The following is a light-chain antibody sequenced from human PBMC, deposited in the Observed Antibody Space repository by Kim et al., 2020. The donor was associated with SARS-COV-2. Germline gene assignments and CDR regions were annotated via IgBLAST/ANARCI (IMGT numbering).Light chain of an antibody. CDR1: NSDVGGYNY. V-gene: IGLV2-14*03. J-gene: IGLJ3*02. Sequence: GQSITISCTGTNSDVGGYNYVSWYQQHPGKAPKLMIYDVSKWPSGVSNRFSGSKSGNTASLTISGLQAEDEADYYCSSYTSSSTWVFGGGTKLTVL. CDR2: DVS. CDR3: SSYTSSSTWV.